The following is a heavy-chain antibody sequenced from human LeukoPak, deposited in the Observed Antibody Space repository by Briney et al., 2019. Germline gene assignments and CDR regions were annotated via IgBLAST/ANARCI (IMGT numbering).Heavy chain of an antibody. D-gene: IGHD3-3*01. Sequence: ASVKVSCNASGYTFTGYYMHWVRQAPGQGLEWMGWINPNSGGTNYAQKFQGRVTMTRDTSISTAYMELSRLRSDDTAVYYCARLTYYDFWSGYNYAFDIWGQGTMVTVSS. V-gene: IGHV1-2*02. CDR3: ARLTYYDFWSGYNYAFDI. J-gene: IGHJ3*02. CDR2: INPNSGGT. CDR1: GYTFTGYY.